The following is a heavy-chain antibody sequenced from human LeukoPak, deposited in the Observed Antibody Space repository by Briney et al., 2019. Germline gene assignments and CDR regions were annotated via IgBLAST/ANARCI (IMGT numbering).Heavy chain of an antibody. Sequence: GGSLRLSCAASGFTFTNAWMNWVRQTPGKGLEWVGRIKSKADGETIDYAAPVKGRFTFSRDDSKNMLYLQMNSLKSEDTAVYYCSTLTSRGLSDSWGQGTLVTVSS. CDR1: GFTFTNAW. CDR2: IKSKADGETI. J-gene: IGHJ4*02. CDR3: STLTSRGLSDS. V-gene: IGHV3-15*07. D-gene: IGHD1-20*01.